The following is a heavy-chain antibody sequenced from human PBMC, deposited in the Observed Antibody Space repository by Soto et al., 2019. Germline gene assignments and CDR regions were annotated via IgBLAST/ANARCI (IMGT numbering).Heavy chain of an antibody. Sequence: EVPLLESGGGLVQPGGSLKISCAASGFTFGTYSMTWLRQAPGKGLEWVSTISGSGGSTYYIDSVQGRFTISRDNSKNTLYLQMNSLRGEDTTVYYCAKDWTSIWGQGTMVTVSS. J-gene: IGHJ3*02. D-gene: IGHD3-3*01. CDR1: GFTFGTYS. V-gene: IGHV3-23*01. CDR2: ISGSGGST. CDR3: AKDWTSI.